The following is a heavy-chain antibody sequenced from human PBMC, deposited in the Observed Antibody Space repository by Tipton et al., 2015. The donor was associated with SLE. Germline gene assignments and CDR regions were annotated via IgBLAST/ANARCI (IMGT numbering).Heavy chain of an antibody. V-gene: IGHV4-59*01. CDR1: GGSISSYY. J-gene: IGHJ1*01. D-gene: IGHD1-26*01. Sequence: TLSLTCTVSGGSISSYYWSWIRQPPGKGLEWMGYIYYSGSTNYHPSLKSRVTIAVETSKNQFSLKLSSVTAADTAVYYCASLYSWSYLVAEYFQHWGQGTLVTVSS. CDR3: ASLYSWSYLVAEYFQH. CDR2: IYYSGST.